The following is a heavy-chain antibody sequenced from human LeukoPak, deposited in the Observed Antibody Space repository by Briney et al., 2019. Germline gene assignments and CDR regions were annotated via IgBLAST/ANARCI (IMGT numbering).Heavy chain of an antibody. D-gene: IGHD1-1*01. CDR1: GFTFNTYA. V-gene: IGHV3-23*01. Sequence: PGGSLRLSCAASGFTFNTYAMSWVRQAPGKGLEWVSVISGSSGSTYYADSAKGRFTMSRDNSKNTLFLQMNSLRAEDTAVYYCAKALLSDPRTLDYFDYWGQGTLVTVSS. CDR2: ISGSSGST. CDR3: AKALLSDPRTLDYFDY. J-gene: IGHJ4*02.